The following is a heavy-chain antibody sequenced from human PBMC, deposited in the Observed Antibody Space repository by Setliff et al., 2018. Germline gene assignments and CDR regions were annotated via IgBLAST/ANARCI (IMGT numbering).Heavy chain of an antibody. V-gene: IGHV1-3*01. CDR2: INAGNGNT. CDR1: GYTFTSYA. Sequence: ASVKVSCKASGYTFTSYAMHWVRQAPGQRLEWMGWINAGNGNTKYSQKFQGRVTITRDTSASTAYMELSSLRSEDTAVYYCARAFTYYNFWSGYGYGMDVWGQGTTVTVSS. D-gene: IGHD3-3*01. J-gene: IGHJ6*02. CDR3: ARAFTYYNFWSGYGYGMDV.